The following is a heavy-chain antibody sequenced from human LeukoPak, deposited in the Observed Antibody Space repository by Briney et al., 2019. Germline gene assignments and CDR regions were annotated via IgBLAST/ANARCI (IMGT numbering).Heavy chain of an antibody. CDR3: ARGAVYYDSSGAFDY. CDR2: ISAYNGNT. V-gene: IGHV1-18*01. CDR1: GYTFTSYG. J-gene: IGHJ4*02. Sequence: ASVKVSCKASGYTFTSYGISWVRQAPGQGLEWMGWISAYNGNTNYAQKLQGRVTMTTDTSTSTAYMELSSLRSEDTAVYYCARGAVYYDSSGAFDYWGQGTLATVSS. D-gene: IGHD3-22*01.